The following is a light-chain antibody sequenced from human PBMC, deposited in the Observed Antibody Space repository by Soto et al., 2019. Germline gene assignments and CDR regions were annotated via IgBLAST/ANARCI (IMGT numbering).Light chain of an antibody. Sequence: DIQMPQSPSSLSASLEDGVTITCRASQSISSYLNWYQQKPGKAPKLLIYAASSLQSGVPSRFSGSGSGADCTLTISSLQPEDFATYYCQQVDSSPLTFGGGTKVDIK. CDR3: QQVDSSPLT. CDR2: AAS. V-gene: IGKV1-39*01. J-gene: IGKJ4*01. CDR1: QSISSY.